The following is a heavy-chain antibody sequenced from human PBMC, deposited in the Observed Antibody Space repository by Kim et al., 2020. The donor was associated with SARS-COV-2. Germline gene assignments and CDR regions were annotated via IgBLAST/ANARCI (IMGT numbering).Heavy chain of an antibody. D-gene: IGHD2-15*01. CDR3: ALQLLSGGSCDY. CDR2: ISGSGGST. CDR1: GFTFSSYA. J-gene: IGHJ4*02. V-gene: IGHV3-23*01. Sequence: GGSLRLSCAASGFTFSSYAMSWVRQAPGKGLEWVSAISGSGGSTYYADSVKGRFTISRDNSKNTLYLQMNSLRAEDTAVYYCALQLLSGGSCDYWGQGTLVTVSS.